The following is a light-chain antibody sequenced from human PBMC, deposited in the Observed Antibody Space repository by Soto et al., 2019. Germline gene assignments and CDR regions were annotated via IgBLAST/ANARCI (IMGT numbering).Light chain of an antibody. J-gene: IGLJ2*01. Sequence: QSALTQPAPVPGSPGQSFPTSSTGPSGDVGGYNLVSWYQHSPGKAPKLILFAVSDRPSGVSHRFSGSKSGNTASLTISGLQADDEADYYCCSYTSLSTVVFGGGTKVTVL. V-gene: IGLV2-14*01. CDR1: SGDVGGYNL. CDR2: AVS. CDR3: CSYTSLSTVV.